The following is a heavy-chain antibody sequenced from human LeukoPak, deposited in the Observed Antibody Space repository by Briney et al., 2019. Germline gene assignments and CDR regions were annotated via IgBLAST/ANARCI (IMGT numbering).Heavy chain of an antibody. D-gene: IGHD3-10*01. V-gene: IGHV4-34*11. CDR2: IYHDENT. J-gene: IGHJ3*02. CDR3: ARKIRGVDAFDI. CDR1: RGSFSGFY. Sequence: PSETLSLTCAVYRGSFSGFYWSWIRQPPGKGLEWIGYIYHDENTNYNPSLKSRVTISVDTSKNQFPLKLSSVTAADTAVYYCARKIRGVDAFDIWGQGTMVTVSS.